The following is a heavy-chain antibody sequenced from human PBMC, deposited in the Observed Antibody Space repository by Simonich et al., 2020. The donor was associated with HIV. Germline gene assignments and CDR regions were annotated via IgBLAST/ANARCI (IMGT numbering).Heavy chain of an antibody. CDR3: ARDPYTAMGPFDY. D-gene: IGHD5-18*01. CDR1: GFTFSIYG. J-gene: IGHJ4*02. V-gene: IGHV3-33*01. Sequence: QVQLVESGGGVVQPGRYLRLSCAASGFTFSIYGMHWVRQAPGKGVEWVAVIWYEGSNKYDADAVKGRFTISRDNSKNTLYLQMNSLRAEDTAVYYCARDPYTAMGPFDYWGQGTLVTVSS. CDR2: IWYEGSNK.